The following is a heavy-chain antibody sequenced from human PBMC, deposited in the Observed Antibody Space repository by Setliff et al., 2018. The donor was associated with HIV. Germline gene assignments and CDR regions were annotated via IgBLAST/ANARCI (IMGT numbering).Heavy chain of an antibody. CDR3: VRHISPVDAFDV. V-gene: IGHV4-39*01. CDR2: VYFTGDA. D-gene: IGHD3-3*02. Sequence: SETLSLTCAVSGASINTINHLWDWIRQPPGKGLEWIGSVYFTGDAYYNPSLKSRVTLSVDTSKNLFSLELGSVTAADTAVYYCVRHISPVDAFDVWGQGTMVTVSS. J-gene: IGHJ3*01. CDR1: GASINTINHL.